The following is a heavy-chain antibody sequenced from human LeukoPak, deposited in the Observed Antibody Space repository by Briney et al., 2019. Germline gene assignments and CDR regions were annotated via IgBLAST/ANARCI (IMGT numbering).Heavy chain of an antibody. CDR2: ISGSGGST. CDR3: ANHVMTTVTTLLFDY. J-gene: IGHJ4*02. Sequence: GGSLRLSCAASRFTFSSYAMSWVRQAPGKGLEWVSAISGSGGSTYYADSVKGRFTISRDNSKNTLYLQMNSLRAEDTAVYYCANHVMTTVTTLLFDYWGQGTLVTVSS. V-gene: IGHV3-23*01. D-gene: IGHD4-17*01. CDR1: RFTFSSYA.